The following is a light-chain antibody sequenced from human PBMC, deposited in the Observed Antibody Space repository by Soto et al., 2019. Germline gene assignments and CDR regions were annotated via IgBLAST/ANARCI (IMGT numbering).Light chain of an antibody. CDR3: CSYACSYTV. Sequence: QSALTQPRSVSGSPGQSVTISCTGTSSDVGGYNFVSWYQQHPGKAPKLMIYDVSKRPSGVPDRFSGSKSGNTASLTISGLQAEDEADYYCCSYACSYTVFGGGTKVTVL. CDR1: SSDVGGYNF. CDR2: DVS. J-gene: IGLJ2*01. V-gene: IGLV2-11*01.